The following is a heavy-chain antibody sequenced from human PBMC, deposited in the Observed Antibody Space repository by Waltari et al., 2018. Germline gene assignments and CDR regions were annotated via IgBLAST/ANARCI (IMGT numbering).Heavy chain of an antibody. V-gene: IGHV1-46*03. J-gene: IGHJ5*02. CDR3: AGVAVTATRVGWFDP. Sequence: QVQLVQSGAEVKKPGASVKVSCKASGYTFTTYYMHWVRQAPGQGLEWMGIIPPRGGSTNYAQKFQGRITMTRDTSTSTVYLELSSLRSEDTAVYYCAGVAVTATRVGWFDPWGLGTLVTVSS. CDR2: IPPRGGST. D-gene: IGHD2-15*01. CDR1: GYTFTTYY.